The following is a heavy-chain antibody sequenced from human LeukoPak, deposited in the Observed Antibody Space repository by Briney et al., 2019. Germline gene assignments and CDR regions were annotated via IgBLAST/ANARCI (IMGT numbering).Heavy chain of an antibody. CDR2: TNNDGTMT. J-gene: IGHJ5*02. V-gene: IGHV3-74*01. CDR1: EFTFNNYW. CDR3: ARGTSPEP. D-gene: IGHD2-2*01. Sequence: GGSLRLSCSGSEFTFNNYWMHWVRQAPGKGPLWVSRTNNDGTMTHYADSVRGRFTISRDNAKNTLYLQMNSLRVEDTAIYYCARGTSPEPWGQGTLVTVSP.